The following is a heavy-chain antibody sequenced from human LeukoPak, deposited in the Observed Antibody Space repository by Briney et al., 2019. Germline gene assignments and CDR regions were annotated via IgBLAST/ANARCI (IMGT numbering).Heavy chain of an antibody. D-gene: IGHD3-3*01. V-gene: IGHV3-23*01. CDR3: ANGFWSGYLNH. CDR2: FSGSGDST. Sequence: GGSLKLSCAVSGFTFSNNAMSWVRQAPGKGLEWVSVFSGSGDSTYYADSVKGRFTISRDNSKNTLYLQMNSLRAEDTAVYYCANGFWSGYLNHWGQGTLVSVSS. CDR1: GFTFSNNA. J-gene: IGHJ5*02.